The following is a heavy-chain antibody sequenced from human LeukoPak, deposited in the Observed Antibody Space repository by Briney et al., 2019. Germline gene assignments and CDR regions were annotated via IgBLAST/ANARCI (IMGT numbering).Heavy chain of an antibody. Sequence: GGSLRLSCAASGFTFSNSVLTWGRQAPGRGLEWVSAISASGASTYYADSVKGRFTISRDNSKNTLYLQMNSLRVEDTAVYYCAAFRTLDYWGQGTLAAVSS. CDR1: GFTFSNSV. J-gene: IGHJ4*02. V-gene: IGHV3-23*01. CDR3: AAFRTLDY. CDR2: ISASGAST. D-gene: IGHD3-3*02.